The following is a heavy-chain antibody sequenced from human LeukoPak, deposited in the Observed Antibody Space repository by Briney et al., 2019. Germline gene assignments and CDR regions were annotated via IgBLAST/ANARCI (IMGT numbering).Heavy chain of an antibody. J-gene: IGHJ5*02. D-gene: IGHD5-18*01. V-gene: IGHV3-11*04. CDR2: ISSRGDTI. Sequence: GGSLRLSCAASGFTFSDYYMSWIRQAPGKGLEWVSYISSRGDTIYYTDSVKGRFTISRDNAKNSLYLQMDSLRAEDTAVYYCARTGGPQLWLTWGQGTLVTVSS. CDR3: ARTGGPQLWLT. CDR1: GFTFSDYY.